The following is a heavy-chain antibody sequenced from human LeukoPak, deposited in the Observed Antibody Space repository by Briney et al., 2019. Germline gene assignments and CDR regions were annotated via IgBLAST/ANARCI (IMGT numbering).Heavy chain of an antibody. CDR3: ARGYYDSWSDSNWFDP. J-gene: IGHJ5*02. V-gene: IGHV4-59*01. CDR1: GGSISSYY. Sequence: SETLSLTCTVSGGSISSYYWSWIRQPPGKGLEWIGYIYYSGSTNYNPSLKSRVTISVDTSKNQFSLKLSSVTAADTAVYYCARGYYDSWSDSNWFDPWGQGTLVTVSS. D-gene: IGHD3-3*01. CDR2: IYYSGST.